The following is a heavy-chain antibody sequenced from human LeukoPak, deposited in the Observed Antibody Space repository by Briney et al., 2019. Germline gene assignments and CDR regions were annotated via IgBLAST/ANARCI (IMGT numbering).Heavy chain of an antibody. D-gene: IGHD2-15*01. J-gene: IGHJ4*02. Sequence: SVKVSCKASGLTFTSSAVQWVRQARGQRLEWIGWIVVGSGNTNYAQKFQERVTITRDMSTSTAYMELSSLRSEDTAVYYCAAESLGYCSGGSCYGQFDYWGQGTLVTVSS. V-gene: IGHV1-58*01. CDR2: IVVGSGNT. CDR1: GLTFTSSA. CDR3: AAESLGYCSGGSCYGQFDY.